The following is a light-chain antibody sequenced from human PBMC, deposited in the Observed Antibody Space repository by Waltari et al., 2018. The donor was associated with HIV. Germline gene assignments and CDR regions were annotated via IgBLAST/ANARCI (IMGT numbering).Light chain of an antibody. J-gene: IGLJ3*02. CDR1: GSDVGGYDY. V-gene: IGLV2-14*01. Sequence: QSALTQPASVSGSPGQSITSSCTGSGSDVGGYDYVPCYPQPPGKAPKLMIYEVTNRPSGVSNRFSGSKSGNTASLTISGLQAEDEADYYCSSYTSSSSLYVLFGGGTKLTVL. CDR2: EVT. CDR3: SSYTSSSSLYVL.